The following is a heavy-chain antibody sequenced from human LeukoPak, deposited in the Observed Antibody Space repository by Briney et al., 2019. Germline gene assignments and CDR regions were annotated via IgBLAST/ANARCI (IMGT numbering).Heavy chain of an antibody. CDR2: INPNSGGT. CDR1: GYTFTGYY. D-gene: IGHD3-3*01. Sequence: GASVKVSCKASGYTFTGYYMHWVRQAPGQGLEWMGWINPNSGGTNYAQKFQGRVTMTRDTSISTAYMELSRLRSDDTAVYYCASRGQGYDFWSGYHDYWGQGTLVTVSS. CDR3: ASRGQGYDFWSGYHDY. V-gene: IGHV1-2*02. J-gene: IGHJ4*02.